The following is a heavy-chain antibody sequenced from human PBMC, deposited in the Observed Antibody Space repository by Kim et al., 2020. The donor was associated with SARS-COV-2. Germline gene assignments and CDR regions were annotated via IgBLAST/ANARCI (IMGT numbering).Heavy chain of an antibody. CDR2: TYYKSNWYY. J-gene: IGHJ4*02. CDR1: GDSVSSNSAA. D-gene: IGHD6-13*01. CDR3: ARGSGYSRISLDY. Sequence: SQTLSLTCAVSGDSVSSNSAAWNWIRQSPSRGLEWLGRTYYKSNWYYDYGESVKSRININPDTSKNQFSLQLNSVTPEDTAVYFCARGSGYSRISLDYWGQGNLVTVSS. V-gene: IGHV6-1*01.